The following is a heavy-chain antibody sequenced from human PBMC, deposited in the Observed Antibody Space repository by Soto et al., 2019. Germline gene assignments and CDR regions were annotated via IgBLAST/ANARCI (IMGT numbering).Heavy chain of an antibody. D-gene: IGHD3-10*01. V-gene: IGHV4-31*03. CDR3: ARDGDYFGSGSPPLLSK. Sequence: QVQLQESGPGLVMPSQTLSLTCTVSGGSITSDNYCWTWIRQHPVKGLEWMGHIYYSGSTSYNPSLKSRVTISIDTSKNQFSLKLTSVTAADTAVDYCARDGDYFGSGSPPLLSKWGQGTLVTVSS. J-gene: IGHJ4*02. CDR1: GGSITSDNYC. CDR2: IYYSGST.